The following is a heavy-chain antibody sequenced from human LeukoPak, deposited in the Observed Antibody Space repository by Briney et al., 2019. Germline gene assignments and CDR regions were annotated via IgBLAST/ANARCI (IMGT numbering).Heavy chain of an antibody. J-gene: IGHJ4*02. Sequence: GGSLRLSCAASGFTFSSHGMNWVRQAPGKGLEWVAVISYDGSNKYYVDSVKGRFTISRDNSKNTLYLQMNSLRAEDTAVYYCAKKWSSNTAMVTGGDYWGQGTLVTVSS. CDR2: ISYDGSNK. CDR3: AKKWSSNTAMVTGGDY. CDR1: GFTFSSHG. V-gene: IGHV3-30*18. D-gene: IGHD5-18*01.